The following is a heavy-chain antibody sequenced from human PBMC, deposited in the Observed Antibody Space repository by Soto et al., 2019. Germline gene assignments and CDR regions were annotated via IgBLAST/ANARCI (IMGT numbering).Heavy chain of an antibody. V-gene: IGHV3-21*01. CDR1: GFTFSSYS. D-gene: IGHD4-17*01. J-gene: IGHJ3*02. CDR2: ISSSSSYI. Sequence: GGSLRLSCAASGFTFSSYSMNWVRQAPGQGLEWVSSISSSSSYIYYADSVKGRFTISRDNAKNSLYLQMNSLRAEDTAVYYCARDLGRLRGNHDAFDIWGQGTMVT. CDR3: ARDLGRLRGNHDAFDI.